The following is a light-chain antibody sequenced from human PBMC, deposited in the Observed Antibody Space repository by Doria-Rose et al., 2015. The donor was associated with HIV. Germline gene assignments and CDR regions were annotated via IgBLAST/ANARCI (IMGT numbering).Light chain of an antibody. CDR2: DDD. CDR1: NIGSRH. CDR3: QVSDSGRERWV. Sequence: VLTQPPSVSVAPGQTARITCGGNNIGSRHVHWYQQRPGQAPVLVVYDDDARPSWCSVRFSGSNSGNTATLTISWVEAVDEADYYCQVSDSGRERWVFGSGTKVTVL. J-gene: IGLJ1*01. V-gene: IGLV3-21*02.